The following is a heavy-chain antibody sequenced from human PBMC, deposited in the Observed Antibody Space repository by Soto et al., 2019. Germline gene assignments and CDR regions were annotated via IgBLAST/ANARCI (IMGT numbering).Heavy chain of an antibody. CDR2: IWYDGGSE. Sequence: QVQLVESGGGVVQPGRSLRLSCAASGFTFSAYGMHWVRQAPGEGLGWVAGIWYDGGSEYYADSVEGRFTISRDNAKNTVYLHMDTLRGDDTAVYYCARAHGPSLGSCLDLWGQGTLVTVSS. CDR3: ARAHGPSLGSCLDL. D-gene: IGHD2-2*01. CDR1: GFTFSAYG. V-gene: IGHV3-33*01. J-gene: IGHJ4*02.